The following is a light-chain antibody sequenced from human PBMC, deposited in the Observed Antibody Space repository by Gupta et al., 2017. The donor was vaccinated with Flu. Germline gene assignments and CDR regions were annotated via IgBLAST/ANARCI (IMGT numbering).Light chain of an antibody. CDR1: QRISSK. J-gene: IGKJ1*01. Sequence: EIVMTQSPATLSVSPGERATLSCRASQRISSKVAWYQQKPGQAPRLLIYDAYTRPTGVPVRFSGGGSGTEFTLTINSLQSEDFAIYYCQQYDTWPPWTLGQGTKVDIK. CDR3: QQYDTWPPWT. V-gene: IGKV3-15*01. CDR2: DAY.